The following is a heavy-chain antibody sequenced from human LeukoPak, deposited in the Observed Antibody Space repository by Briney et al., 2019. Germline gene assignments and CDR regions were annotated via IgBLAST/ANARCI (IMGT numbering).Heavy chain of an antibody. D-gene: IGHD3-10*01. CDR3: VSAQGSYNEILFDP. CDR2: ISYGGTAA. CDR1: GLPFSDYY. V-gene: IGHV3-11*01. Sequence: LRPSCAASGLPFSDYYMSWIRQAPGKGLEGIAYISYGGTAAYYADSERGRFTVSRDNSKNSLFLEMNSLRVDDSAMYYCVSAQGSYNEILFDPWGQGTLVIVSS. J-gene: IGHJ5*02.